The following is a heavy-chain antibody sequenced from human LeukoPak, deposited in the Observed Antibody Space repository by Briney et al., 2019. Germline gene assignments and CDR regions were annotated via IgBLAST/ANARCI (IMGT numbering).Heavy chain of an antibody. D-gene: IGHD7-27*01. Sequence: SGPTLVNPTQTLMLTCTFSGFSLTTRGVAVGWIRQPPGKALEWLSVIYWDDDKRYSPSLKSRLTVSKDTSKNQVVLTMTSLDPEDTATYYCAHTTWGWSFDIWGQGTVVTVSS. CDR2: IYWDDDK. CDR1: GFSLTTRGVA. CDR3: AHTTWGWSFDI. J-gene: IGHJ3*02. V-gene: IGHV2-5*02.